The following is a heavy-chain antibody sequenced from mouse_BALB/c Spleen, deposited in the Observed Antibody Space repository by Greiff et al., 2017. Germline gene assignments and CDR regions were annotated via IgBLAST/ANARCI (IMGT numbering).Heavy chain of an antibody. CDR1: GFTFSSYA. Sequence: EVHLVESGGGLVKPGGSLKLSCAASGFTFSSYAMSWVRQTPEKRLEWVATISSGGSYTYYPDSVKGRFTISRDNAKNTLYLQMSSLRSEDTAMYYCARQLDPWYFDVWGAGTTVTVSS. V-gene: IGHV5-9-3*01. CDR3: ARQLDPWYFDV. J-gene: IGHJ1*01. CDR2: ISSGGSYT.